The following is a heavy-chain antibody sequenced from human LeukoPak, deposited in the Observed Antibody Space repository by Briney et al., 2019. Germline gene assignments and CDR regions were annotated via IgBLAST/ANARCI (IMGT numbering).Heavy chain of an antibody. CDR1: GFTFSSYG. Sequence: GGSLRLSCAASGFTFSSYGMHWVRQAPGKGLEWVAVISYDGSNKYYADSVKGRFTISRDNSKNTLYLQMNSLRAEDTAVYYCAKEVHYYGSGSKPTYYYYGMDVWGQGTTVTVSS. J-gene: IGHJ6*02. CDR2: ISYDGSNK. D-gene: IGHD3-10*01. CDR3: AKEVHYYGSGSKPTYYYYGMDV. V-gene: IGHV3-30*18.